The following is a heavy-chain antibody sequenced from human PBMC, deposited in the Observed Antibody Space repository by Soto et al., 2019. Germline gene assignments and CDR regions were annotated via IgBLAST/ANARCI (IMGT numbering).Heavy chain of an antibody. D-gene: IGHD3-16*02. CDR3: AREYDYIWGSYRTDAFDI. Sequence: ASVKVSCKASGYTFTSYYMHWVRQAPGQGLEWMGIINPSGGSTSYAQKFQGRVTMTRDTSTSTVYMELSSLRSEDTAVYYCAREYDYIWGSYRTDAFDIWGQGTMVTVSS. V-gene: IGHV1-46*03. CDR1: GYTFTSYY. J-gene: IGHJ3*02. CDR2: INPSGGST.